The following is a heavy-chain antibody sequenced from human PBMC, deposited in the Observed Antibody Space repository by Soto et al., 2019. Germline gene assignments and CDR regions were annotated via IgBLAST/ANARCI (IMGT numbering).Heavy chain of an antibody. J-gene: IGHJ5*02. Sequence: GVSLRLSCAASGFTFSSYAMSWVRQAPGRGLEWVSCITGSGGGTYYADYVKGRFTISRDNSKDTLFLQMNSLRAEDTAVYYCAKAGRLVINWFDPWGKGTLVTDSS. CDR2: ITGSGGGT. V-gene: IGHV3-23*01. D-gene: IGHD2-21*01. CDR1: GFTFSSYA. CDR3: AKAGRLVINWFDP.